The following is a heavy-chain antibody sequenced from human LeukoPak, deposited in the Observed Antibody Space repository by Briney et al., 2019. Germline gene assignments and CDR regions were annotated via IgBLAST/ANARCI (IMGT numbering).Heavy chain of an antibody. J-gene: IGHJ4*02. CDR2: IYYSGST. V-gene: IGHV4-59*01. CDR1: GGSISSYY. Sequence: PSETLSLTCTVSGGSISSYYWSWLRQPPGKGPEWIGYIYYSGSTNYNPSLKSRVTISVDTSKNQFSLKLSSVTAADTAVYYCARGTVRGVIGSYYFDYWGQGTLVTVSS. CDR3: ARGTVRGVIGSYYFDY. D-gene: IGHD3-10*01.